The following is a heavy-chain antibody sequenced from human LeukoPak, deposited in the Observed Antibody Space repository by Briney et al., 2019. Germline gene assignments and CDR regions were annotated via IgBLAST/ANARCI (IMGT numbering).Heavy chain of an antibody. J-gene: IGHJ3*02. V-gene: IGHV3-66*01. CDR3: TRESLALVAFDI. CDR1: GFTVSSNY. Sequence: GGSLRLSCAASGFTVSSNYMSWVSQAPGKGMEWVSVIYSGGSTYYADSVKGRFTISRDNSKNTLYLQMNSLKTEDTAVYYCTRESLALVAFDIWGQGTMVTVSS. CDR2: IYSGGST.